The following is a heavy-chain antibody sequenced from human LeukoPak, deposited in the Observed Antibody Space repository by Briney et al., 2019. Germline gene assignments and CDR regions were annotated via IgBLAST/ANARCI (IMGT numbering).Heavy chain of an antibody. CDR2: VSGRGDYI. J-gene: IGHJ4*02. CDR3: ARDRLFDSGGFDY. D-gene: IGHD3-9*01. V-gene: IGHV3-23*01. CDR1: GFTFSNYA. Sequence: GGSLRLSCAASGFTFSNYAMSWVRQAPGKGLEWVSTVSGRGDYISYADSVKGRFSISRDNSKNTLYLQMNSLRAEDTAVYYCARDRLFDSGGFDYWGQGTLVTVSS.